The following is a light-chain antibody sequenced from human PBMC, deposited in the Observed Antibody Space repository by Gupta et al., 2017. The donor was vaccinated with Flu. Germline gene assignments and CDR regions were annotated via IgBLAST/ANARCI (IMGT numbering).Light chain of an antibody. Sequence: DIQMTQSPSTLSASVGDRVTITCRASQSISSWLAWYQQKPGKAPKLLIDKASSLESGVPSRFSGSGSGTEFTLTISSLQPDDFATYYCQQYKSYWTFGQGTKVEI. CDR1: QSISSW. CDR2: KAS. CDR3: QQYKSYWT. J-gene: IGKJ1*01. V-gene: IGKV1-5*03.